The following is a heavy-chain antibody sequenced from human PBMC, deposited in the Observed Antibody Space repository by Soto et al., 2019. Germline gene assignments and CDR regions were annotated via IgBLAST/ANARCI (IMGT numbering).Heavy chain of an antibody. CDR3: VTGYHSDY. J-gene: IGHJ4*02. Sequence: PGGSLRLSCAASGISTSSYWMGWVRQAPGRGLEWVASIKNDGSEKYYMDSLKGRITISRDNALNSLYLQMNSLRAEDTAVYFCVTGYHSDYWGQGTLVTVSS. CDR1: GISTSSYW. V-gene: IGHV3-7*03. D-gene: IGHD5-18*01. CDR2: IKNDGSEK.